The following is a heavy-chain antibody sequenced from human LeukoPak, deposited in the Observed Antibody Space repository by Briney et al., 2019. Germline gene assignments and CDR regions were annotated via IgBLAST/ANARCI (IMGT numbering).Heavy chain of an antibody. CDR1: GFTFSNAW. V-gene: IGHV3-15*01. CDR2: IKSKTDGGTT. J-gene: IGHJ4*02. Sequence: GGSLRLSYAASGFTFSNAWMSWVRQAPGKGLEWVGRIKSKTDGGTTDYAAPVKGRFTISRDDSKNTLYLQMNSLKTEDTAVYYCTTDQELSGSYYWGQGTLVTVSS. CDR3: TTDQELSGSYY. D-gene: IGHD1-26*01.